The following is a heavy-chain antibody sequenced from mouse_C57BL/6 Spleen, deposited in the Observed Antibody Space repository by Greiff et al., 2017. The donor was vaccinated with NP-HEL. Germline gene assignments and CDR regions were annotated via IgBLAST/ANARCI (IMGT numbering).Heavy chain of an antibody. J-gene: IGHJ1*03. CDR2: IDPSDSYT. Sequence: QVQLQQPGAELVKPGASVKLSCKASGYTFTSYWMQWVKQRPGQGLEWIGEIDPSDSYTNYNQKFKGKATLTVDTSASTAYMQLSSLTYEDSAVYYCARSPYYGSSPWYFDVWGTGTTVTVSS. D-gene: IGHD1-1*01. V-gene: IGHV1-50*01. CDR3: ARSPYYGSSPWYFDV. CDR1: GYTFTSYW.